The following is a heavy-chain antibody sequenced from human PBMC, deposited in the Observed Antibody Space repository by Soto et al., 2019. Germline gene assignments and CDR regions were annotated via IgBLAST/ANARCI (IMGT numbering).Heavy chain of an antibody. Sequence: SETLSLTCAVYGGSFSGYYWSWIRQPPGKGLEWIGEINHSGSTNYNPSLKSRVTISVDTSKNQFSLKLSSVTAADTAVYYCAREGYSSSWSTNSYYYYYGMDVWGQGTTVTAP. CDR3: AREGYSSSWSTNSYYYYYGMDV. D-gene: IGHD6-13*01. CDR2: INHSGST. J-gene: IGHJ6*02. V-gene: IGHV4-34*01. CDR1: GGSFSGYY.